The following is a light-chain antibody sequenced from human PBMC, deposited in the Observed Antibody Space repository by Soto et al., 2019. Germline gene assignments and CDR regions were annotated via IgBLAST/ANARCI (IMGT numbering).Light chain of an antibody. V-gene: IGLV2-14*01. CDR1: SSDIGTYNS. CDR3: SSYLSTSALG. CDR2: EVS. J-gene: IGLJ3*02. Sequence: QSALTQPASVSGSPGQSITISCTGTSSDIGTYNSVSWYQHHPGKAPKLIIHEVSNRPSGVSNRFSGSKSGNTASLTISGLQTEAEADYYCSSYLSTSALGFGGGTKVTVL.